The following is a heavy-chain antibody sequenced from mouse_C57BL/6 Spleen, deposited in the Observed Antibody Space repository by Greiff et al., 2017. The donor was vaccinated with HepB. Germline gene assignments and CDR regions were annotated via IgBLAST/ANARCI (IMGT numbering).Heavy chain of an antibody. V-gene: IGHV1-72*01. CDR3: ARYYGSSLAWFAY. J-gene: IGHJ3*01. Sequence: VKLVESGAELVKPGASVKLSCKASGYTFTSYWMHWVKQRPGRGLEWIGRIDPNSGGTKYNEKFKGKATLTVDKPSSPAYMQLSSLTSEDSAVYYWARYYGSSLAWFAYWGQGTLVTVSA. D-gene: IGHD1-1*01. CDR2: IDPNSGGT. CDR1: GYTFTSYW.